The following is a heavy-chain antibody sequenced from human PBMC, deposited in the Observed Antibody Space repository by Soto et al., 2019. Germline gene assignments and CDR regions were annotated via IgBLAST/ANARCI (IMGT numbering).Heavy chain of an antibody. J-gene: IGHJ6*02. CDR2: IYYSGST. Sequence: SETLSLTCTVSGGSVSSGSYYWSWIRQPPGKGLEWIGYIYYSGSTNYKHSLKSRVTISVDTSKNQFSLKLRSVTAADTAVYYCAREGVVVAAPLNYYYYYGMDVWGQGTTVTVSS. D-gene: IGHD2-15*01. CDR3: AREGVVVAAPLNYYYYYGMDV. V-gene: IGHV4-61*01. CDR1: GGSVSSGSYY.